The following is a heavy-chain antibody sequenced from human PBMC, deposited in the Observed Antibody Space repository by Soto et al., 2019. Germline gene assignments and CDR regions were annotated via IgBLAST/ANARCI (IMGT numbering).Heavy chain of an antibody. CDR1: GFTVSSNY. D-gene: IGHD6-13*01. CDR2: IYSGGST. V-gene: IGHV3-53*01. J-gene: IGHJ4*02. CDR3: ARDGPHSSSWHTYFDY. Sequence: GGSRRLSCAASGFTVSSNYMSWVRQAPGKGLEWVSVIYSGGSTYYADSVKGRFTISRDNSKNTLYLQMNSLRAEDTAVYYCARDGPHSSSWHTYFDYWGQGTLVTVSS.